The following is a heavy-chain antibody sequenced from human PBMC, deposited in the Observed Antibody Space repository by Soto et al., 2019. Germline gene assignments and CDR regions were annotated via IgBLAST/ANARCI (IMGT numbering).Heavy chain of an antibody. V-gene: IGHV3-21*01. J-gene: IGHJ4*02. CDR1: ECIYRGDS. CDR3: ARDQPGYSYGYGLGY. D-gene: IGHD5-18*01. CDR2: ISSSSSYI. Sequence: PGGSVRQSVAASECIYRGDSMNWVRQAPGKGLEWVSSISSSSSYIYYADSVKGRFTISRDNAKNSLYLQMNSLRAEDTAVYYCARDQPGYSYGYGLGYWGQGTLVTVSS.